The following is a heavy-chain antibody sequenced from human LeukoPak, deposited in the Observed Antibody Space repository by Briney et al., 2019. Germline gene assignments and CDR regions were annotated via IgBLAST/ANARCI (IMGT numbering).Heavy chain of an antibody. J-gene: IGHJ4*02. CDR2: ISTYNGDT. V-gene: IGHV1-18*01. CDR3: ARAGLPGTTRPDYFDS. Sequence: GASVKVSCKASGYTFTSYGITWVRQAPGQGLEWMGWISTYNGDTNYAQKLQDRVTMTTDTSTITAYMELRNLRSDDTAVYYCARAGLPGTTRPDYFDSWGQGTLVTVS. D-gene: IGHD1-1*01. CDR1: GYTFTSYG.